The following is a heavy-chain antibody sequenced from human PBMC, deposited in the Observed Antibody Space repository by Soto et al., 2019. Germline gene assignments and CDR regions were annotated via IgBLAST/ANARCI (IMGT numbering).Heavy chain of an antibody. Sequence: LRLSCAASGFTFSSYSMNWVRQAPGKGLEWVSSISSSSSYIYYADSVKGRFTISRDTAKNSLYLQMNSLRAEDTAVYYCARGPGSIAAAGTPDFDYWGQGTLVTVSS. J-gene: IGHJ4*02. D-gene: IGHD6-13*01. V-gene: IGHV3-21*01. CDR1: GFTFSSYS. CDR2: ISSSSSYI. CDR3: ARGPGSIAAAGTPDFDY.